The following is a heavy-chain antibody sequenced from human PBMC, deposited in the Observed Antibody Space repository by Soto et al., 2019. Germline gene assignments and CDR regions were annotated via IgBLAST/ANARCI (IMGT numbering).Heavy chain of an antibody. CDR2: IYYSGST. D-gene: IGHD6-19*01. CDR1: GGSISSSSYY. J-gene: IGHJ6*03. V-gene: IGHV4-39*01. CDR3: ARLGPTVAETIYYYYYMDV. Sequence: SETLSLTCTVSGGSISSSSYYWGWIRQPPGKGLEWIGSIYYSGSTSYNPSLKSRVTISVDTSKNQFSLKLSSVTAADTDVYYCARLGPTVAETIYYYYYMDVWGKGTTVTVSS.